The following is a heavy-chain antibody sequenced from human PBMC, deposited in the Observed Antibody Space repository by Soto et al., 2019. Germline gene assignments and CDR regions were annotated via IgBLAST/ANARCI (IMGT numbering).Heavy chain of an antibody. CDR1: GFTFSSYG. CDR2: IWYDGSNK. Sequence: QVQQMESGGGVVQPGRSLRLSCAASGFTFSSYGRHWVRQAPGKGLEWVAVIWYDGSNKYYADSVKGRFTISRDNSKNTLYLHMNSLRAEDTAVYSCARGGFGQEYFDYWGQRTLVTVSS. V-gene: IGHV3-33*01. J-gene: IGHJ4*02. CDR3: ARGGFGQEYFDY. D-gene: IGHD3-16*01.